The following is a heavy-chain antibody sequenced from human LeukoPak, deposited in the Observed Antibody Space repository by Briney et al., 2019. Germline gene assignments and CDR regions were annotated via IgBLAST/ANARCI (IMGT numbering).Heavy chain of an antibody. CDR2: IRYDGSDK. V-gene: IGHV3-30*02. Sequence: GGSLRLSCAASGFTFSTYGMHWVRQAPGKGLEWVAFIRYDGSDKDYADSVKGRFTISRDNSKSTLYLQVNSLRPDDTAVFYCAKDSHGGWYAFDYWGQGTLVTVSS. CDR3: AKDSHGGWYAFDY. D-gene: IGHD6-19*01. CDR1: GFTFSTYG. J-gene: IGHJ4*02.